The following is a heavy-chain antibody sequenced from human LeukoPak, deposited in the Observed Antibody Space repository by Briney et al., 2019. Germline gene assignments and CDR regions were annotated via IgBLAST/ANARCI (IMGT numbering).Heavy chain of an antibody. V-gene: IGHV4-61*02. CDR3: ASGTRYSSSWALDY. CDR1: GGSISSGSYH. CDR2: IYTSGST. D-gene: IGHD6-13*01. Sequence: KPSETLSLTCTVSGGSISSGSYHWSWIRQPAGKGLEWIGRIYTSGSTNYNPSLKSRVTISVDTSKNQFSLKLSSVTAADTAVYYCASGTRYSSSWALDYWGQGTLVTVSS. J-gene: IGHJ4*02.